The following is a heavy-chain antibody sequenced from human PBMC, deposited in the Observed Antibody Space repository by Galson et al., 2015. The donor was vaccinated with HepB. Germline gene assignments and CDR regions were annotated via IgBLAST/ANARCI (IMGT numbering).Heavy chain of an antibody. CDR2: IYYSGST. Sequence: ETLSLTCTVSGGSISSYYWSWIRQPPGKGLEWIGYIYYSGSTNYNPSLKSRVTISVDTSKNQFSLKLSSVTAADTTVYYCASEIGYSYGYPAFDIWGQGTMVTVSS. CDR3: ASEIGYSYGYPAFDI. J-gene: IGHJ3*02. V-gene: IGHV4-59*01. D-gene: IGHD5-18*01. CDR1: GGSISSYY.